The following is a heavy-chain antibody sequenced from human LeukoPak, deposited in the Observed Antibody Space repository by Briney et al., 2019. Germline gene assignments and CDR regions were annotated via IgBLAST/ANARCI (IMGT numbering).Heavy chain of an antibody. V-gene: IGHV3-7*03. J-gene: IGHJ4*02. D-gene: IGHD2-2*02. CDR1: GFTFSTYW. CDR3: ARVYTGNRWHFDY. CDR2: IKRDGSEK. Sequence: GGSLRLSCAAFGFTFSTYWMSWVRQAPGKGLECVANIKRDGSEKYYVDSVKGRFTIFRDDAKSSLYLQMNSLRAEDTAVYFCARVYTGNRWHFDYWGQGTLVTVSS.